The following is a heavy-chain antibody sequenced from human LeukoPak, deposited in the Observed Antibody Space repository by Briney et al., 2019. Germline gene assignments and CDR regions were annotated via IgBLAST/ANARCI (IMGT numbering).Heavy chain of an antibody. D-gene: IGHD7-27*01. Sequence: PSETLSLTCTVPGGSISSSSYYWGWIRQHPGKGLEWIGYIYYSGSTNYNPSLKSRVTISVDTSKNQFSLKLRSVTAADTAVYYCARVGTGLGDFDLWGRGTLVTVSS. V-gene: IGHV4-31*03. CDR1: GGSISSSSYY. J-gene: IGHJ2*01. CDR3: ARVGTGLGDFDL. CDR2: IYYSGST.